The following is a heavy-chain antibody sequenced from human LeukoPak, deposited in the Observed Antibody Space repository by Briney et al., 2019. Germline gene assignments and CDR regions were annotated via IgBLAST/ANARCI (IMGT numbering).Heavy chain of an antibody. V-gene: IGHV3-23*01. CDR3: AKDSGSYYFDY. D-gene: IGHD1-26*01. Sequence: GGSLRLSCAASGFTFSSYAMSWVRQAPGKGLEWVSTFSGSGGNTYYADSVKGRFTISRDNSKNTLYLQMNSLRAEDTAVYYCAKDSGSYYFDYWGQGTLVTVSS. CDR1: GFTFSSYA. J-gene: IGHJ4*02. CDR2: FSGSGGNT.